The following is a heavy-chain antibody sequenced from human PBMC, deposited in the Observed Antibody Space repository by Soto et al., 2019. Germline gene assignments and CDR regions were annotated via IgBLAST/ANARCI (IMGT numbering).Heavy chain of an antibody. D-gene: IGHD3-3*01. CDR3: SRYNFWGAPGFDT. Sequence: GSLRLSCAASGFTFSSYAMHWVRQAPGKGLGWVAVISYDGSNKYYADSVKGRFTISRDNSKNTLYLQMNSLRAEDTAVYYFSRYNFWGAPGFDTWAQGTLFPFSS. V-gene: IGHV3-30-3*01. CDR2: ISYDGSNK. CDR1: GFTFSSYA. J-gene: IGHJ4*02.